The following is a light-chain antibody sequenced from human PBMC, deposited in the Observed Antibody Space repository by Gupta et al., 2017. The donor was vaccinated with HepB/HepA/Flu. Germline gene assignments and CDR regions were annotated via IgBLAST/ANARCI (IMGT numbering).Light chain of an antibody. CDR2: DNN. J-gene: IGLJ3*02. V-gene: IGLV1-51*01. CDR3: GTWDSSLSAHWV. Sequence: HSVLTQPPSVSAAPGQKVTISCSGSSSNIGNNYVSWYQQLPGTAPKLLIYDNNNRPSGIPDRFSGSKSGTSATLGITGLQTGDEADYYCGTWDSSLSAHWVFGGGTKLTVL. CDR1: SSNIGNNY.